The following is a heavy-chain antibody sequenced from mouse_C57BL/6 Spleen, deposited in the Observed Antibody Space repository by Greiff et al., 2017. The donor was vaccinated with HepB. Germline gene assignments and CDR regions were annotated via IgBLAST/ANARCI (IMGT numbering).Heavy chain of an antibody. CDR3: ARDYYGSSYYFDY. CDR1: GYAFSSYW. J-gene: IGHJ2*01. Sequence: VQLQESGAELVKPGASVKISCKASGYAFSSYWMNWVKQRPGKGLEWIGQIYPGDGDTNYNGKFKGKATLTADKSSRTAYMQLSSLTSEDSAVYFCARDYYGSSYYFDYWGQGTTLTVSS. D-gene: IGHD1-1*01. CDR2: IYPGDGDT. V-gene: IGHV1-80*01.